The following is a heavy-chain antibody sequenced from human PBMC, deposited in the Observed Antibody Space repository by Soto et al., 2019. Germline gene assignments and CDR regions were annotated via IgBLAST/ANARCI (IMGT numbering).Heavy chain of an antibody. D-gene: IGHD4-4*01. CDR1: GGSVSSGGYY. CDR2: IYYSGST. V-gene: IGHV4-61*08. CDR3: ARTVRGNYFDY. Sequence: SETLSLTCTVSGGSVSSGGYYWSWIRQPPGKGLEWIGYIYYSGSTNYNPSLKSRVTISVDASKNQFSLKLSSVTAADTAVYYCARTVRGNYFDYWGQGTLVTVSS. J-gene: IGHJ4*02.